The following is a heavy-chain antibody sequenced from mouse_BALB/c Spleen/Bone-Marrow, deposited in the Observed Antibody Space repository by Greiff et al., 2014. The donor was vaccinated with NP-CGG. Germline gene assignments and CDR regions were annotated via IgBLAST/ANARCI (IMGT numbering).Heavy chain of an antibody. CDR1: GYTFTSYY. CDR2: IYPGNVNT. J-gene: IGHJ4*01. V-gene: IGHV1S56*01. CDR3: ARDTMDY. Sequence: QGQLKESGPELGEPGGSGRISCKASGYTFTSYYIHWGEQRAGQGLEWIGWIYPGNVNTKYNEKFKGKATLTADKSSSTAYMQLSSLTSEDSAVYFCARDTMDYWGQGTSVTVSS.